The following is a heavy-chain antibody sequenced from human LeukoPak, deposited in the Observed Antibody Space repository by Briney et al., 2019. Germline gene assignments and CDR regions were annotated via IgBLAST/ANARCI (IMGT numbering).Heavy chain of an antibody. V-gene: IGHV1-2*02. J-gene: IGHJ5*02. D-gene: IGHD3-10*01. CDR2: INPNSGGT. Sequence: GASVKVSCKASGYTFTGYYMHWVRQAPGQGLEWMGWINPNSGGTGYAQKFQGRVTMTRNTSISTAYMELSSLRSEDTAVYYCARARREYYGSGSYSWFDPWGQGTLVTVSS. CDR1: GYTFTGYY. CDR3: ARARREYYGSGSYSWFDP.